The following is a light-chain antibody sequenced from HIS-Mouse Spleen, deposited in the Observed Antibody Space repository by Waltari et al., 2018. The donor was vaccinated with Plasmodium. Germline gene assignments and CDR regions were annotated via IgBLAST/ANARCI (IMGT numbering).Light chain of an antibody. CDR2: EDS. J-gene: IGLJ3*02. CDR3: YSTDSSGNHRV. Sequence: SYELTQPPSVSVSPGQTARITCSGDALPKKYAYWDQQKSGQAPVLVIYEDSKRPTGIPESVSGASSGTMATLTISGAQVEDEADYDCYSTDSSGNHRVFGGGTKLTVL. V-gene: IGLV3-10*01. CDR1: ALPKKY.